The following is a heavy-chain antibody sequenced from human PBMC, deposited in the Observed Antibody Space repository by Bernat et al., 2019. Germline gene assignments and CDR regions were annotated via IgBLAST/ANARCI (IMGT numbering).Heavy chain of an antibody. J-gene: IGHJ4*02. CDR3: ARGGVDNRNYGGLFDS. D-gene: IGHD4-4*01. CDR1: DGAFSTYY. CDR2: IKHSGST. V-gene: IGHV4-34*02. Sequence: QVQLQQWGAGLLKPSETLSLTCAVSDGAFSTYYWGWIRQPPGKGLEWIGEIKHSGSTNYNPSLKSRVTMSVDTSRNRFSLKLSSVTAADSAIYFCARGGVDNRNYGGLFDSWGQGTLLTVSS.